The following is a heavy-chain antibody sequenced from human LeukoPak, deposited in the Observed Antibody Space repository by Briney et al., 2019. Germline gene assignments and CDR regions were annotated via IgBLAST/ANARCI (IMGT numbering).Heavy chain of an antibody. Sequence: SETLSLTCTVSGGSISSSSYYWGWIRQPPGKGLEWIGSIYYSGSTYYNPSLKSRVTISVDTSKNQFSQKLSSVTAADTAVYYCARHLGVGAGTRNYYYYYMDVWGKGTTVTVSS. CDR2: IYYSGST. CDR1: GGSISSSSYY. D-gene: IGHD1-26*01. CDR3: ARHLGVGAGTRNYYYYYMDV. V-gene: IGHV4-39*01. J-gene: IGHJ6*03.